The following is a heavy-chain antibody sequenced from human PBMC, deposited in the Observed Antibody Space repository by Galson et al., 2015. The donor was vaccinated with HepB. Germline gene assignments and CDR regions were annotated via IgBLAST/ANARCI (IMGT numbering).Heavy chain of an antibody. CDR1: GFTFSNYA. J-gene: IGHJ3*02. CDR3: AKELRPLTFDI. Sequence: SLRLSCAGSGFTFSNYAMNWVRQAPGKGLEWVSTISSSGGGTYYADSVKGRFTISRDNSKNTLSLQMNNLRAEDPALFYCAKELRPLTFDIWVQGTMVTVSS. CDR2: ISSSGGGT. V-gene: IGHV3-23*01.